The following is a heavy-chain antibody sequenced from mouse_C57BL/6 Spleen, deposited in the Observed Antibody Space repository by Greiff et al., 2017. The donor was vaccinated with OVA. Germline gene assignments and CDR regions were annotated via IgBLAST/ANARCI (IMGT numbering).Heavy chain of an antibody. Sequence: EVQLVESGGGLVKPGGSLKLSCAASGFTFSSYAMSWVRQTPEKRLEWVATISDGGSYTYYPDNVKGRFTISRDNAKNNLYLQMRHLKSEDTAMYYCAREGGNWDPFDYWGQGTTLTVSS. J-gene: IGHJ2*01. V-gene: IGHV5-4*01. CDR2: ISDGGSYT. CDR1: GFTFSSYA. CDR3: AREGGNWDPFDY. D-gene: IGHD4-1*01.